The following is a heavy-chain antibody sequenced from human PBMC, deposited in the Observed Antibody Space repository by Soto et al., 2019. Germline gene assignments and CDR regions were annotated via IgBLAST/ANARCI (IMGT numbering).Heavy chain of an antibody. CDR1: GFTFNSQA. D-gene: IGHD5-18*01. CDR3: ANGEHRRYSFGGALHY. V-gene: IGHV3-23*01. J-gene: IGHJ4*02. Sequence: EVQLLESGGGLVQPGGSLTLSCVASGFTFNSQAMSWVRQAPGKGLEWVSGISGVIGSTYYAVSVKGRFTVSRDTSKNTMYLQMLNMRGEDTAIHYGANGEHRRYSFGGALHYWGQGTLVTVSS. CDR2: ISGVIGST.